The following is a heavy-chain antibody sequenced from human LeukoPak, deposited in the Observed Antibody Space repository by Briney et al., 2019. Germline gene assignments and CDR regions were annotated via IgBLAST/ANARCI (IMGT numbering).Heavy chain of an antibody. D-gene: IGHD3-10*01. CDR2: ISGSGGNT. V-gene: IGHV3-23*01. Sequence: PGGSLRLSCAASGFTFSSYAMSWVRQAPGKGLEWVSDISGSGGNTYHADSVKGRFTISRDNSKNTLYLQMNSLRAKDTAVYYCAKRYFGSGSTRYFDLWGRGTLVTVSS. CDR1: GFTFSSYA. CDR3: AKRYFGSGSTRYFDL. J-gene: IGHJ2*01.